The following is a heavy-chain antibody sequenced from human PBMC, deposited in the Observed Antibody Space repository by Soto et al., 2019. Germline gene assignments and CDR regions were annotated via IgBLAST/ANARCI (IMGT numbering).Heavy chain of an antibody. J-gene: IGHJ4*02. V-gene: IGHV5-10-1*01. D-gene: IGHD2-15*01. Sequence: GESLKISCKGSGYSFTNYWIHWVRQMAGKGLEWMGRIDPDDSYTNYSPSFQGHVTISVDKSISTACLQWSSLQASDTAIYYCCGPPPPTYCSGSTCSGYWGQGTLVTVSS. CDR2: IDPDDSYT. CDR3: CGPPPPTYCSGSTCSGY. CDR1: GYSFTNYW.